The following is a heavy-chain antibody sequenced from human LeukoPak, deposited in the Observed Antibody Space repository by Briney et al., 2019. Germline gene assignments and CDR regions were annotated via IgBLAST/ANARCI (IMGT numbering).Heavy chain of an antibody. D-gene: IGHD6-19*01. J-gene: IGHJ5*01. CDR1: DDSVSSSRYY. V-gene: IGHV4-61*01. CDR2: IYHGSA. Sequence: SETLSLTCTVSDDSVSSSRYYWTWIRPPPGQGLVWIGYIYHGSATYNPSLESRVTLSMDTSKNQYSLKMTSVTAADTAVYYCAREGGRQWLVSGALDSWGQGTLVTVSS. CDR3: AREGGRQWLVSGALDS.